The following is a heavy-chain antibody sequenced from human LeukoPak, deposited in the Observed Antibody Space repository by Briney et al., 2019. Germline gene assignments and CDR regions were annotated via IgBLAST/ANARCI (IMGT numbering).Heavy chain of an antibody. J-gene: IGHJ4*02. CDR2: IRSKANSYAT. V-gene: IGHV3-73*01. CDR1: GFTFSGSA. Sequence: PGGSLRLSCAASGFTFSGSAMHWVRQASGKGLEWVCRIRSKANSYATAYAASVKGRFTISRDDSKNTAYLQMNSLKTEDTAVYYCTRHRDYYGSGSLGDYWGQGTLVTVSS. CDR3: TRHRDYYGSGSLGDY. D-gene: IGHD3-10*01.